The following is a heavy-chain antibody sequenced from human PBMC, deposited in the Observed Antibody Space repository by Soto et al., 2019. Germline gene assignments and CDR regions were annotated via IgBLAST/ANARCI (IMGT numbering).Heavy chain of an antibody. D-gene: IGHD3-16*02. CDR3: ARDRDDDDYVWGSYRYTAWFDP. CDR1: GGTFSSYA. J-gene: IGHJ5*02. V-gene: IGHV1-69*13. Sequence: ASVKVSCKASGGTFSSYAISWVRQAPGQGLEWMGGIIPIFGTANYAQKFQGRVTITADESTSTAYMELSSLRSEDTAVYYCARDRDDDDYVWGSYRYTAWFDPWGQGTLVTVSS. CDR2: IIPIFGTA.